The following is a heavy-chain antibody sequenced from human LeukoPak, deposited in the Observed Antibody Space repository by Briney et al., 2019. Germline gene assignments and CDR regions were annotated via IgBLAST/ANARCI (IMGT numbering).Heavy chain of an antibody. V-gene: IGHV4-59*01. Sequence: SETLSLTCTVSGGSISSNYWTWIRQPPAKSLEWIGYIHYGGSTNHNPSLKSRVTISIDTSKNQFSLKLSSVTAADTAVYYCARVSRSSWSFDFWGQGTLVTVSS. D-gene: IGHD6-13*01. J-gene: IGHJ4*02. CDR2: IHYGGST. CDR1: GGSISSNY. CDR3: ARVSRSSWSFDF.